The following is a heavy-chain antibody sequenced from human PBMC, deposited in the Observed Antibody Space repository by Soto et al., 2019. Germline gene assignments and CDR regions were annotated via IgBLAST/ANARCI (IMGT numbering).Heavy chain of an antibody. Sequence: SETLCLTCTVSGAAISVHSYYWTWIRQPPVKGLELIGSSYDSGTTYFNPSLKSRATISVDTPKHQSSLRLTSVTAADTAIYYCTRRYNWNGNYYDAWAPGALVTVSS. CDR3: TRRYNWNGNYYDA. J-gene: IGHJ5*02. CDR1: GAAISVHSYY. D-gene: IGHD1-20*01. CDR2: SYDSGTT. V-gene: IGHV4-39*01.